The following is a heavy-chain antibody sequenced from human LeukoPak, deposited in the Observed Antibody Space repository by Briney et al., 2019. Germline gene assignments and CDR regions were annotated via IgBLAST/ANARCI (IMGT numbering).Heavy chain of an antibody. CDR3: AKDSDPYSGSYVFDY. CDR2: ISGSGGST. Sequence: PGGSLRLSCAASGFTFSSYAMSWVRQAPGRGLEWVSAISGSGGSTYYADSVKGRFTISRDNSKNTLYLQMNSLRAEDTAVYYCAKDSDPYSGSYVFDYWGQGTLVTVSS. J-gene: IGHJ4*02. D-gene: IGHD1-26*01. V-gene: IGHV3-23*01. CDR1: GFTFSSYA.